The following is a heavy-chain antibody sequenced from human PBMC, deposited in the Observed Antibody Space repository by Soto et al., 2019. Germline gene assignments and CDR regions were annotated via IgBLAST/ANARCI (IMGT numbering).Heavy chain of an antibody. J-gene: IGHJ4*02. V-gene: IGHV1-3*01. CDR1: GYTFTSYA. Sequence: QVQLVQSGAEVKKPGASVKVSCKASGYTFTSYAMHWVRQAPGQRLEWMGWINAGNGNTKYSQKFQGRVTITRDTSSSTAYMELSSLRSEDTAVYYCARGPGGPGGPGDYWGQGTLVTVSS. D-gene: IGHD2-15*01. CDR3: ARGPGGPGGPGDY. CDR2: INAGNGNT.